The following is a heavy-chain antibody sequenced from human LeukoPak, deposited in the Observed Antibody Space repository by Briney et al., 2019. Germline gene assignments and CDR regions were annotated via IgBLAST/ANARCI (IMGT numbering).Heavy chain of an antibody. J-gene: IGHJ6*02. D-gene: IGHD6-13*01. V-gene: IGHV3-30-3*01. CDR3: ARDISIAAAGLETYYYYGMDV. CDR2: ISYDGSNK. Sequence: PGGSLRLSCAASGFTFSSYAMRWVRQAPGKGLEWVAVISYDGSNKYYADSVKGRFTISRDNSKNTLYLQMNSLRAEDTAVYYCARDISIAAAGLETYYYYGMDVWGQGTTVTVSS. CDR1: GFTFSSYA.